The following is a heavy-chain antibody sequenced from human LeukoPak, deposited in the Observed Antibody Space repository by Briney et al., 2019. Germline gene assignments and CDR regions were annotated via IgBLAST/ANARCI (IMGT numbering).Heavy chain of an antibody. V-gene: IGHV4-34*01. CDR1: GGSFSGYY. CDR3: AGSQVGATGVHALDI. J-gene: IGHJ3*02. D-gene: IGHD1-26*01. Sequence: SETLSLTCAVYGGSFSGYYWSWIRQPPGKGLEWIGEINHSGSTNYNPSLKSRVTISVDTSKNQFSLKLSSVTAADTAVYYCAGSQVGATGVHALDIWGQGTMVTVSS. CDR2: INHSGST.